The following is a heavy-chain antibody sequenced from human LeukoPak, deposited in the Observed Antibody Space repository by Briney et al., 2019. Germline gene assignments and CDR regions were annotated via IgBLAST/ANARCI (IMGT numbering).Heavy chain of an antibody. V-gene: IGHV3-48*04. CDR2: ISSSSSTI. D-gene: IGHD2-2*01. CDR1: GFTFSSYS. J-gene: IGHJ5*02. Sequence: GGSLRLSCAASGFTFSSYSMNWVRQAPGKGLDWVSYISSSSSTIYYADSVKGRFTISRDNAKNSLYLQMNSLRAEDTAVYYCARERGVPAAIPPRWFDPWGQGTLVTVSS. CDR3: ARERGVPAAIPPRWFDP.